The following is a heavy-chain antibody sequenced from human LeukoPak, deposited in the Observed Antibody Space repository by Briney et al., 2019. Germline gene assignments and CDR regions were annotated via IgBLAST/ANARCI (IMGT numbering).Heavy chain of an antibody. CDR3: TSDQGDNLDAFDI. CDR2: IFHSGTT. J-gene: IGHJ3*02. Sequence: SETLSLTRSVSGYSISSGYFWGWIRQPPGKGLEWIGCIFHSGTTYYNPSLKSRLTLSVDTSKNQFSLQLNSVTPEDTAVYYCTSDQGDNLDAFDIWGQGTMVTVSS. D-gene: IGHD5-24*01. V-gene: IGHV4-38-2*02. CDR1: GYSISSGYF.